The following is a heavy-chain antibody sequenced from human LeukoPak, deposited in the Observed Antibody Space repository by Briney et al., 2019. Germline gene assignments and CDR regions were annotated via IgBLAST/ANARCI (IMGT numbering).Heavy chain of an antibody. CDR1: GFTFSNYA. CDR2: ISGSGGHT. V-gene: IGHV3-23*01. J-gene: IGHJ4*02. Sequence: GGSLRLSCAASGFTFSNYAMGWVRQAPGKGLEWVSTISGSGGHTFYADSVEGRLTISRDNSKNTLYLQMNSLRAEDTALYYCAKAFYYGSGSYSSNFDSWGQGALVTVSS. CDR3: AKAFYYGSGSYSSNFDS. D-gene: IGHD3-10*01.